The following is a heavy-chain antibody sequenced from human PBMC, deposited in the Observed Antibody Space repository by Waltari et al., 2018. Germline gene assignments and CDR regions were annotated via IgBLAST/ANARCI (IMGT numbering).Heavy chain of an antibody. CDR3: ARFSHKDY. CDR2: IYSGGNA. J-gene: IGHJ4*02. Sequence: EVQLVESGGGLIQPGGSLRLSCAASGFTVSNNYMSWVRQALGKGLEWVSVIYSGGNAYYADSVKGRFTISRDNSKNTVYLQMNSLRAEDTALYYCARFSHKDYWGQGILVTVSS. CDR1: GFTVSNNY. V-gene: IGHV3-53*01.